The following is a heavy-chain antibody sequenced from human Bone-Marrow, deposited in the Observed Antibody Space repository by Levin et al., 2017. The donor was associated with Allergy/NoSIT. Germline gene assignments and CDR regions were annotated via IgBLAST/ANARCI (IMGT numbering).Heavy chain of an antibody. CDR1: GGSFSGYY. V-gene: IGHV4-34*01. D-gene: IGHD6-13*01. J-gene: IGHJ4*02. CDR2: INHSGST. CDR3: ARGPGQQLGHKKYYFDY. Sequence: SETLSLTCAVYGGSFSGYYWSWIRQPPGKGLEWIGEINHSGSTNYNPSLKSRVTISVDTSKNQFSLKLSSVTAADTAVYYCARGPGQQLGHKKYYFDYWGQGTLVTVSS.